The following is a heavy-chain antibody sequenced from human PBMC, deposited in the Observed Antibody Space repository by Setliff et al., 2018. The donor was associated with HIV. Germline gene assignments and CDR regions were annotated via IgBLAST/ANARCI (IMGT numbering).Heavy chain of an antibody. Sequence: SETLSLTCTVSGGYIRSGNYFWRWIRQPAGKGLEWIGHIYTTGSTNYNPSLKNRVTISIDTSKNQLSLKVSSVTAADAAVYYCATGENYYGSGSPSVHYYMDVWGKGTTVTVSS. CDR2: IYTTGST. J-gene: IGHJ6*03. V-gene: IGHV4-61*09. D-gene: IGHD3-10*01. CDR3: ATGENYYGSGSPSVHYYMDV. CDR1: GGYIRSGNYF.